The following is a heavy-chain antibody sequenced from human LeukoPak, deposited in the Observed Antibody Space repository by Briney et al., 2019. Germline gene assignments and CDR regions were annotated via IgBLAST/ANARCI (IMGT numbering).Heavy chain of an antibody. CDR2: ISAYNGNT. Sequence: ASVKASCKASGYTFTGYGISWVRQAPGQRLEWMGWISAYNGNTNYAQKLQGRVTMTTDTSTSTAYMELRSLRSDDTAVYYCARDSATVVTGAGYYYYYYMDVWGKGTTVTVSS. J-gene: IGHJ6*03. D-gene: IGHD4-23*01. CDR1: GYTFTGYG. CDR3: ARDSATVVTGAGYYYYYYMDV. V-gene: IGHV1-18*01.